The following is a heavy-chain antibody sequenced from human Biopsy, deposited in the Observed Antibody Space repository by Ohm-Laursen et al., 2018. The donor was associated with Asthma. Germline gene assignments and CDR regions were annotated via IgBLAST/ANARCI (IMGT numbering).Heavy chain of an antibody. CDR1: SGSGGYMRSGNYY. D-gene: IGHD6-13*01. J-gene: IGHJ6*02. V-gene: IGHV4-39*01. CDR2: IYYSGTT. CDR3: VRGSSSWHHGPFHYYYGLDV. Sequence: SETLSLTCSLSSGSGGYMRSGNYYWGWIRQPPGKGLEWIGSIYYSGTTYYNPSLENLVTVSADTSKNQFSLKPTSVTAADTAVYYCVRGSSSWHHGPFHYYYGLDVWGQGTTATVSS.